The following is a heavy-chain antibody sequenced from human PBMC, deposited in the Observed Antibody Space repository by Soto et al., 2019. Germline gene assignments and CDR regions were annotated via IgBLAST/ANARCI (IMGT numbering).Heavy chain of an antibody. Sequence: PGGSLRLSCAASGFTFSSYAMHWVRQAPGKGLEWVAVISYDGSNKYYADSVKGRFTISRDNSKNTLYLQMNSLRAEDTAVYYCARGAYDSSGDDAFDIWGQGTMVTVSS. D-gene: IGHD3-22*01. CDR3: ARGAYDSSGDDAFDI. CDR1: GFTFSSYA. V-gene: IGHV3-30-3*01. J-gene: IGHJ3*02. CDR2: ISYDGSNK.